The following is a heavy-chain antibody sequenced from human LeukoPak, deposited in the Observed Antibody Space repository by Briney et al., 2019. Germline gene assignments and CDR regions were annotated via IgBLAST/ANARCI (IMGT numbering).Heavy chain of an antibody. CDR1: GSSFTSYW. CDR2: TYPGDSDT. CDR3: ARTDGSGSYYNDYYFVY. J-gene: IGHJ4*02. D-gene: IGHD3-10*01. Sequence: GESLKISCQGSGSSFTSYWIAWVRQMPGKGLEWMGTTYPGDSDTRYSPSFQGQVTISADKSISTAYLQWTSLKASDSAMFYCARTDGSGSYYNDYYFVYWGQGTLVTVSS. V-gene: IGHV5-51*01.